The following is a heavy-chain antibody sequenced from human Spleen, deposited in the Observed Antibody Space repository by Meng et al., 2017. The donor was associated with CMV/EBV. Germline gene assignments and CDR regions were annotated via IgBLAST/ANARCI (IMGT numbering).Heavy chain of an antibody. D-gene: IGHD3-10*02. J-gene: IGHJ4*02. CDR3: ARDLRGHVPLDH. CDR1: GYTFSSYG. Sequence: ASVKVSCKASGYTFSSYGITWVRQAPGQGLEWMGWISAYSGDSNHAQKFQGRLSLTTDTSTSTAHMDLSRLTSDDTAIFYCARDLRGHVPLDHWGQGTLVTVSS. CDR2: ISAYSGDS. V-gene: IGHV1-18*01.